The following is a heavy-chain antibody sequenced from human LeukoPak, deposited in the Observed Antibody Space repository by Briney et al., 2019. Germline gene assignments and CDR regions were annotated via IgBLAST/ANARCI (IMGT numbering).Heavy chain of an antibody. V-gene: IGHV1-2*02. Sequence: ASVKVSCKASGYTLTGYYMHWVRQAAGQGVEWMGWINPNSGGTNYAQKFQGRVTMTRDTSISTAYMELSRLRSDDTAVYYCARPSGFLEWLTSFDYWGQGTLVTVSS. D-gene: IGHD3-3*01. CDR3: ARPSGFLEWLTSFDY. CDR1: GYTLTGYY. J-gene: IGHJ4*02. CDR2: INPNSGGT.